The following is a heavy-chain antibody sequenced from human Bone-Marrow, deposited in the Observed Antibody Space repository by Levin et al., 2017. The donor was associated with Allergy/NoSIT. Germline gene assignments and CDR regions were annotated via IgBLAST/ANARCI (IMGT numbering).Heavy chain of an antibody. CDR1: GFIFSNYP. CDR3: ARAGVAAWGYWYYYMDV. J-gene: IGHJ6*03. CDR2: ISKDESEK. D-gene: IGHD2-15*01. Sequence: GESLKISCVASGFIFSNYPLHWVRRAPGKGLEWVTVISKDESEKYYADSVKGRFPISRDNSKNTVYLDMSSLKPEDTGLYYCARAGVAAWGYWYYYMDVWGKGTSVTVYS. V-gene: IGHV3-30-3*01.